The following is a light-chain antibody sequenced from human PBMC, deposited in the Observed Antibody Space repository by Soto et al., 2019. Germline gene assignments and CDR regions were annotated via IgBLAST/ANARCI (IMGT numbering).Light chain of an antibody. CDR3: QQYNDNWT. CDR2: KAS. V-gene: IGKV1-5*03. CDR1: QSISSW. J-gene: IGKJ1*01. Sequence: DIQMTQSPSTLSASVGDRVTITCRASQSISSWLAWYQQKPGQAPKLLIYKASTLQSGVPSRLSGSGSGTEFTLAISSLQPDDSATYYCQQYNDNWTFGQGTKVEIK.